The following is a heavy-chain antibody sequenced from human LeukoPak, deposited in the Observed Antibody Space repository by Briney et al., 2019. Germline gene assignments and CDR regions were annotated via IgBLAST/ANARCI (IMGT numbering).Heavy chain of an antibody. CDR2: ISSSGSNI. D-gene: IGHD1-26*01. Sequence: GGSLRLSCAASGFTFSSYEMNWVRQAPGKGLEWVSYISSSGSNIYYADSVKGRFTISRDNAKNSLYLQMNSLRVEDTAIYYCARDHAGATDGHYWGQGTLVTVSS. V-gene: IGHV3-48*03. CDR3: ARDHAGATDGHY. J-gene: IGHJ4*02. CDR1: GFTFSSYE.